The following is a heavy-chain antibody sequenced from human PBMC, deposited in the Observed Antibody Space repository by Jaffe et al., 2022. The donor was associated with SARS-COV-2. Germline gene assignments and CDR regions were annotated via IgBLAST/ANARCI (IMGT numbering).Heavy chain of an antibody. CDR2: VFHSGSS. D-gene: IGHD4-17*01. Sequence: QVQLQESGPGLVKPSGTLSLTCAVSGASIRSSNWWSWVRQPPGKGLEWIGEVFHSGSSSYSPSLKSRVAISVDKSRNHFSLNLSSVTAADTAVYYCVMVNGDSLILEYWGQGTLVTVSS. CDR3: VMVNGDSLILEY. V-gene: IGHV4-4*02. J-gene: IGHJ4*02. CDR1: GASIRSSNW.